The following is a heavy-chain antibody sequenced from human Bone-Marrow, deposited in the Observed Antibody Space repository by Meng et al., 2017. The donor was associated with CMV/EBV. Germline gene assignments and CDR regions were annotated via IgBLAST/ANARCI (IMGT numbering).Heavy chain of an antibody. J-gene: IGHJ4*02. D-gene: IGHD5-24*01. CDR2: IYYSGST. V-gene: IGHV4-39*01. CDR3: ARAQMATSTAFDY. Sequence: GSLRLSCTVSGGSISSCSYYWGWIRQPPGKGLEWIGSIYYSGSTYYNPSLKSRVTISVDTSKNQFSLKLSSVTAADTAVYYCARAQMATSTAFDYWGQGTLVTVSS. CDR1: GGSISSCSYY.